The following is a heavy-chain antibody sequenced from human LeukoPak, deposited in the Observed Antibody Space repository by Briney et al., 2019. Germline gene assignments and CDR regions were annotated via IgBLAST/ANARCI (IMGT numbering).Heavy chain of an antibody. CDR3: ARVLELHYFDY. V-gene: IGHV5-10-1*01. D-gene: IGHD1-7*01. CDR2: IEPSDSYT. CDR1: GYSYSAYW. Sequence: GESLKISCKGSGYSYSAYWISGARQTRGKGREWIGRIEPSDSYTNYSPSLQGHVTISADKSISTACLHWSSLKASDTAIYYCARVLELHYFDYWAQGTLVTVSS. J-gene: IGHJ4*02.